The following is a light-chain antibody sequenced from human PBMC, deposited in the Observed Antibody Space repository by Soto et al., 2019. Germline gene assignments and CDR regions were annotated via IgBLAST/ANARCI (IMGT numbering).Light chain of an antibody. CDR1: QSVSGSY. V-gene: IGKV3-20*01. Sequence: EIVLTQSPGTLSLSPGERATLSCRASQSVSGSYLAWYQQKPGQAPRLLIYGASSRATGIPDKFSGSASGANSNLTRNNLEPNDFAVHSCQQHSASHQTFGRGKKLEIK. CDR3: QQHSASHQT. J-gene: IGKJ4*01. CDR2: GAS.